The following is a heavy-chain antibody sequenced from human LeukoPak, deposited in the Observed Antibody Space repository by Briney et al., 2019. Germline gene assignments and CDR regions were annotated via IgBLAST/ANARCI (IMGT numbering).Heavy chain of an antibody. CDR1: GYTFTSYA. V-gene: IGHV1-3*01. CDR3: ARAGGSSRNYFDY. CDR2: INAGNGNT. J-gene: IGHJ4*02. Sequence: ASVKVSCKASGYTFTSYAMHWVRQAPGQRLEWMGWINAGNGNTKYSQKFQGRVTITRDTSASTAYMELSSLRSEDTAVYYCARAGGSSRNYFDYWGQGTLVTVSS. D-gene: IGHD6-13*01.